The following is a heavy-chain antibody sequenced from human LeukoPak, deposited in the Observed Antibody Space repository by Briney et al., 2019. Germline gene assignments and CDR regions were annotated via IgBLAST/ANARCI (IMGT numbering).Heavy chain of an antibody. Sequence: GGSLRLSCAASGFNFSSYWMHWARQAPGKGLVWISRINYDGTTTSYADSVKGRFTISRDNAKNTLYLQMNSLRAEDTAVYYCAGKGYYCSSTSCSDHYYFDYWGQGTLVTVSS. D-gene: IGHD2-2*01. CDR1: GFNFSSYW. CDR2: INYDGTTT. J-gene: IGHJ4*02. CDR3: AGKGYYCSSTSCSDHYYFDY. V-gene: IGHV3-74*01.